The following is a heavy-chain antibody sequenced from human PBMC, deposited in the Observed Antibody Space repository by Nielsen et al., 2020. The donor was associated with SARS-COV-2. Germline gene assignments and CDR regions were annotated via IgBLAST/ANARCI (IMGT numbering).Heavy chain of an antibody. D-gene: IGHD2-15*01. Sequence: GGSLRLSCAASGFTFSSYSMNWVRQAPGKGLEWVSSISSSSSYIYYADSVKGRFTISRDNAKNSLYLQMNSLRAEDTAVYYCARDLEGDCSGGSCSYYYYGMDVWGQGTTVTVSS. V-gene: IGHV3-21*01. CDR1: GFTFSSYS. J-gene: IGHJ6*02. CDR3: ARDLEGDCSGGSCSYYYYGMDV. CDR2: ISSSSSYI.